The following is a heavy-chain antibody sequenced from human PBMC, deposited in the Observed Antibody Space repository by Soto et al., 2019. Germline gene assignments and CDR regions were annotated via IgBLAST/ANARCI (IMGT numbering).Heavy chain of an antibody. D-gene: IGHD6-13*01. Sequence: EVQLVESGGGLVKPGGSLRLSCAASGLTFSTYGMNWVRQAPGKGLEWVSSISSGGEYLDYADSVKGRLTISRDNAKNSLYLQLDSLRVEDTGVYYCAKDGAAGAVMGVWGQGTTVTVSS. V-gene: IGHV3-21*01. CDR2: ISSGGEYL. J-gene: IGHJ6*02. CDR1: GLTFSTYG. CDR3: AKDGAAGAVMGV.